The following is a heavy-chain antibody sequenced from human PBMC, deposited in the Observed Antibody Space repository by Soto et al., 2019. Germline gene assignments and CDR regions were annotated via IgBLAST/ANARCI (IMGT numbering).Heavy chain of an antibody. D-gene: IGHD3-9*01. Sequence: GGSLRLSCAASGFTFSSYGMHWVRQAPGKGLEWVAVIWYDGSNKYYADSVKGQFTISRDNSKNTLYLQMNSLRAEDTAVYYCARVGDILTGYPYYFDYWGQGTLVTVSS. CDR1: GFTFSSYG. CDR3: ARVGDILTGYPYYFDY. CDR2: IWYDGSNK. V-gene: IGHV3-33*01. J-gene: IGHJ4*02.